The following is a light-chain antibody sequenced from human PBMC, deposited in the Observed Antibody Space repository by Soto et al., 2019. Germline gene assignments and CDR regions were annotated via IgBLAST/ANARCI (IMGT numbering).Light chain of an antibody. CDR1: QSVSSN. CDR3: QQYNNWPPFT. Sequence: DIVMTQSPATLSVSPGERATLSCRASQSVSSNLAWYQQKPGQAPRLLIYGASTRATGIPARFSGSGSGTGFTLTISSLQSEDFAVYYCQQYNNWPPFTFGPGTQVDIK. CDR2: GAS. J-gene: IGKJ3*01. V-gene: IGKV3-15*01.